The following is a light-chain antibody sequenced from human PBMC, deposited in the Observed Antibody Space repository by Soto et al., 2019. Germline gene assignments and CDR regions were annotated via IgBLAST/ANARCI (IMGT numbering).Light chain of an antibody. CDR3: QQYNNWPLT. J-gene: IGKJ4*01. V-gene: IGKV3-15*01. CDR2: GAT. CDR1: QSISNN. Sequence: ETVMTQSPATLSVSPGERATLSCRAGQSISNNLAWYQQNPGQAPRLLIYGATTRATGIPSRFSGSGSGTEFTLTISSLQSEDFAVYYCQQYNNWPLTFGGGTKV.